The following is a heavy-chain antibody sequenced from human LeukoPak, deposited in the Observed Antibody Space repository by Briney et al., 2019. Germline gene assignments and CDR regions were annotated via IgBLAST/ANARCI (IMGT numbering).Heavy chain of an antibody. V-gene: IGHV3-11*01. CDR3: ARSTSWSAKGLSDY. J-gene: IGHJ4*02. D-gene: IGHD3-3*01. CDR1: GFTFSDYY. CDR2: ISSSGSII. Sequence: KPGGSLRLSCAASGFTFSDYYMSWIRQAPGKGLEWVSYISSSGSIIYYADSVKGRFTISRDNAKNSLYLQMNSLRAEDTAVYYCARSTSWSAKGLSDYWGQGTLVTVSS.